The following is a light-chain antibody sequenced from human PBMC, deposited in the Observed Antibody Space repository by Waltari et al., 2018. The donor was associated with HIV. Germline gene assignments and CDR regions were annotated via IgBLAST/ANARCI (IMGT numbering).Light chain of an antibody. V-gene: IGLV3-25*03. CDR1: ALPKQF. Sequence: SYELTQPPSVSVSPGQTARITCSGDALPKQFAYWYQQKPGQAPVLVIYKDSARPSGIAGRFSGSISGTTVAFTISGVQAEDEAYYYCQSADSSGTYWVFGGGTKLTVL. CDR3: QSADSSGTYWV. J-gene: IGLJ3*02. CDR2: KDS.